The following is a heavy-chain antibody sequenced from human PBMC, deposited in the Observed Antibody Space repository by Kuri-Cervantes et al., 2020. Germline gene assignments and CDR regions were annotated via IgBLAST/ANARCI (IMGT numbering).Heavy chain of an antibody. D-gene: IGHD3-10*01. CDR3: ARGAYGSGRYYLVMGLDY. CDR2: MNAGNGNT. Sequence: AVHVSCKASGYTFTSCAMHWVRQPPGQRREWMGWMNAGNGNTKYSRKFQGRVTITRDTSISTAYMELSSLRYEDTAVYYCARGAYGSGRYYLVMGLDYWGQGTLVTVSS. CDR1: GYTFTSCA. V-gene: IGHV1-3*01. J-gene: IGHJ4*02.